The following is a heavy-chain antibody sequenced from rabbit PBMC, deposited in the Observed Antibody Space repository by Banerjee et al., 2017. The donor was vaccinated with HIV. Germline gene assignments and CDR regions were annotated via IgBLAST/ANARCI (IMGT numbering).Heavy chain of an antibody. V-gene: IGHV1S45*01. CDR3: ARDVYTTSGGRFNL. CDR1: GFSFSSSYW. CDR2: IYNGDGST. J-gene: IGHJ4*01. D-gene: IGHD1-1*01. Sequence: QEQLEESGGDLVKPEGSLTLTCTASGFSFSSSYWMCWVRQAPGKGLELIACIYNGDGSTYYASWVNGRFTISKTSSTTVTLQMTSLTAADTATYFCARDVYTTSGGRFNLWGPGTLVTVS.